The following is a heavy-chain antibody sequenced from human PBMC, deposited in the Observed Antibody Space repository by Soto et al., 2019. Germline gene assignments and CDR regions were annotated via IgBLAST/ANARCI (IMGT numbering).Heavy chain of an antibody. Sequence: EVQLLESGGGLVQPGGSLRLSCAASGFTFSSYAMSWVRQAPGKGLEWVSAISGSGGSTYYADSVKGRFTISRDISKNTLYLQMNSLRAEDTAVYYCAKAFDYHILTGFFTLGIGRGQGVWGQGTLVTVSS. V-gene: IGHV3-23*01. CDR2: ISGSGGST. CDR1: GFTFSSYA. CDR3: AKAFDYHILTGFFTLGIGRGQGV. D-gene: IGHD3-9*01. J-gene: IGHJ4*02.